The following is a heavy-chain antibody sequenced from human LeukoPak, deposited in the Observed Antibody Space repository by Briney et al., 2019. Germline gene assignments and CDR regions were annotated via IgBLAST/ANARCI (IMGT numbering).Heavy chain of an antibody. V-gene: IGHV1-18*01. CDR2: ISAYNGNT. CDR1: GYTFTSYG. CDR3: ARGKHMITFGGPNYY. Sequence: ASVKVSCKASGYTFTSYGISWVRQAPGQGLEWMGWISAYNGNTNYAQKLQGRVTMTTDTSTSTAYMELRSLRSDDTAVYYCARGKHMITFGGPNYYWGQGTLVTVSS. J-gene: IGHJ4*02. D-gene: IGHD3-16*01.